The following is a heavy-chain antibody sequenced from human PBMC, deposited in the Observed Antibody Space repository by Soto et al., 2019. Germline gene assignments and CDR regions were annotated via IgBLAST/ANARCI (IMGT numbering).Heavy chain of an antibody. CDR2: TYYRSKWYN. CDR3: ARDREQWLSYYYYGMDV. D-gene: IGHD6-19*01. CDR1: GDSVSSNSAA. Sequence: PSQTLSLTCAISGDSVSSNSAAWNWIRQSPSRGLEWLGRTYYRSKWYNDYAVSVKSRITINPDTSKNQFSLQLNSVTPEDTAVYYCARDREQWLSYYYYGMDVWGQGTTVTVSS. V-gene: IGHV6-1*01. J-gene: IGHJ6*02.